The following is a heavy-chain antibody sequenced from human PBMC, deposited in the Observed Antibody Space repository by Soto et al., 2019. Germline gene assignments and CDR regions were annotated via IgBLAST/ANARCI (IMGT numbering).Heavy chain of an antibody. V-gene: IGHV3-15*07. J-gene: IGHJ4*02. CDR1: GFTFNNAW. CDR2: IRSKADGGTT. CDR3: TTEPDYSNYFDY. Sequence: EVQLVESGGGLVKPGGSLRLSCAASGFTFNNAWMNWVRQAPGKGLEWVGRIRSKADGGTTDYAAPVKDRFTISRDDSKNTLHLQMNSLKTEDTAVYYWTTEPDYSNYFDYWGQGTLVTVSS. D-gene: IGHD4-4*01.